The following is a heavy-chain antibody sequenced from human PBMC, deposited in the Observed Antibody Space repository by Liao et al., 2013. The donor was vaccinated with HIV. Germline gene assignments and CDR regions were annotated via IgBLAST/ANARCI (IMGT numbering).Heavy chain of an antibody. CDR2: IYSSGSA. Sequence: QVQLKESGPRLVKPSQTLSLTCTVSLGSISSGNYYWSWIRQPAGKGLEWIGRIYSSGSANYNPSLKSRVTMSVDTSKNQFSLKLSSVTAADTAVYYCARTDQYYDFWNGYENWFDPWGQGTLVTVSS. J-gene: IGHJ5*02. V-gene: IGHV4-61*02. CDR1: LGSISSGNYY. CDR3: ARTDQYYDFWNGYENWFDP. D-gene: IGHD3-3*01.